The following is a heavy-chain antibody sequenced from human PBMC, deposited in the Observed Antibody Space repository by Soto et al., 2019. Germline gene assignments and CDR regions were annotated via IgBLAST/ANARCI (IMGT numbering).Heavy chain of an antibody. CDR3: ARLLYDFWSGYYRRGPLDV. J-gene: IGHJ6*02. D-gene: IGHD3-3*01. CDR1: GFTFSSYD. Sequence: PGGSLRLSCAASGFTFSSYDMHWVRQATGKGLEWVSAIGTAGDTYYPGSVKGRFTISRDNAKNSLYLQMNSLRDEDTAVYYCARLLYDFWSGYYRRGPLDVWGQGTTVTVSS. V-gene: IGHV3-13*04. CDR2: IGTAGDT.